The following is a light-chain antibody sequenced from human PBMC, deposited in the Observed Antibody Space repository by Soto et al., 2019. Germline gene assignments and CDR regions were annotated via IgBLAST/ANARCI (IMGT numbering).Light chain of an antibody. CDR2: GAS. J-gene: IGKJ5*01. Sequence: EIVMTQSPATLSVSPGERATLSCRASQSVSTNLAWYQQKPGQAPRLLIYGASTRATGIAARFSGSGSGTEFTLTISGLQSEDFAVYFCQQYKNWPPLNFGQGTRLEIK. CDR1: QSVSTN. CDR3: QQYKNWPPLN. V-gene: IGKV3-15*01.